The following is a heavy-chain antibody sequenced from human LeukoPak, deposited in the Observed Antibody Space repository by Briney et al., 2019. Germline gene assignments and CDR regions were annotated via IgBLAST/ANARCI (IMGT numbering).Heavy chain of an antibody. Sequence: PGGSLRLSCAASGFTFSSYAMSWVRQAPGKGLEWVSAISGSGGSTYYADSVKGRFTISRDNSKNTLHLQMNSLRAEDTAVYYCANXLYYYGXXXRFDYWGQGTLVTVSX. CDR1: GFTFSSYA. J-gene: IGHJ4*02. CDR2: ISGSGGST. CDR3: ANXLYYYGXXXRFDY. D-gene: IGHD3-10*01. V-gene: IGHV3-23*01.